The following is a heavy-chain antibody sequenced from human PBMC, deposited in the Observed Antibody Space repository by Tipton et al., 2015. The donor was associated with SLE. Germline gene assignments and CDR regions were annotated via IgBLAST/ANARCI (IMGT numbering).Heavy chain of an antibody. D-gene: IGHD2-8*02. CDR1: GFTFDDYA. V-gene: IGHV4-59*01. CDR3: GGWWHDAFDI. Sequence: GSLRLSCAASGFTFDDYAMHWVRQAPGKGLEWIGYIYYSGSTNYNPSLKSRVTISVDTSKNQFSLKLSSVTAADTAVYYCGGWWHDAFDIWGQGTMVTVSS. CDR2: IYYSGST. J-gene: IGHJ3*02.